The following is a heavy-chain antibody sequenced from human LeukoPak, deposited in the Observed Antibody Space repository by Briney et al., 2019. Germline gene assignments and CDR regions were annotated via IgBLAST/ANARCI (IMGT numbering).Heavy chain of an antibody. Sequence: WASVNVSCKASGGTFSSYAISWVRQAPGQGLEWMGRIIPILGIANYAQKFQGRVTITADKSTSTAYMELSSLRSEDTAVYYCARSPDGGNSDYWGQGTLVTVSS. J-gene: IGHJ4*02. V-gene: IGHV1-69*04. CDR3: ARSPDGGNSDY. CDR1: GGTFSSYA. D-gene: IGHD4-23*01. CDR2: IIPILGIA.